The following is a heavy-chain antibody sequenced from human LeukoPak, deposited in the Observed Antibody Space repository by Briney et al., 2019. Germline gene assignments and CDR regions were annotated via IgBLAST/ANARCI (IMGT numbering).Heavy chain of an antibody. D-gene: IGHD6-19*01. V-gene: IGHV3-74*01. CDR3: ARVSLSSGCLSN. Sequence: PGGSLRLSCAASGFTFSNYWMHWVRQAPWRGLVWVSRISSDESITSYADSVKGRFTISRDNAKNTLFLQMNGLRAEDTAVYYCARVSLSSGCLSNWGQGTLGTVSS. CDR1: GFTFSNYW. J-gene: IGHJ4*02. CDR2: ISSDESIT.